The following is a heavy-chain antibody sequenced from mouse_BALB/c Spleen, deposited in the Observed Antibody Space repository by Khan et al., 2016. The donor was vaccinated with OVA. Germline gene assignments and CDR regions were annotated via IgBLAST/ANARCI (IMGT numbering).Heavy chain of an antibody. Sequence: QIQLVQSGPELKKPGETVKISCKASGYTFTNYGMNWVKQAPGRGLKWMGWINTYTGEPTYADDFKGRFVFSLVTSASTAYLQINNLKNEDTATYFCARPPYFSYVMGYWGQGTSVTVSS. CDR3: ARPPYFSYVMGY. D-gene: IGHD2-10*01. V-gene: IGHV9-3-1*01. J-gene: IGHJ4*01. CDR2: INTYTGEP. CDR1: GYTFTNYG.